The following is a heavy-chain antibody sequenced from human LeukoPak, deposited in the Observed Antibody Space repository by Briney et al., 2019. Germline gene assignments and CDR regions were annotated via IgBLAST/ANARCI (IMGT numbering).Heavy chain of an antibody. V-gene: IGHV3-33*06. CDR3: ANLDYSNYEDWFDP. CDR1: GFTFSSYG. D-gene: IGHD4-11*01. CDR2: IWYDGSNK. Sequence: GGSLRLSCAASGFTFSSYGMHWVRQAPGKGLEWVAVIWYDGSNKYYADSVKGRFTISRDNSKNTLYLQMNSLRAEDTAVYYCANLDYSNYEDWFDPWGQGTLVTVSS. J-gene: IGHJ5*02.